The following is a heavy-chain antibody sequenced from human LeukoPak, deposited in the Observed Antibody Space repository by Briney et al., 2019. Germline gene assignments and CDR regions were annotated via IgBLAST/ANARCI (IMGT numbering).Heavy chain of an antibody. CDR1: AGSINSNTDH. V-gene: IGHV4-39*01. J-gene: IGHJ2*01. CDR3: AKHVGLFFGVVNRYWYFDL. Sequence: SETLSLTCTVSAGSINSNTDHWGWIRQPPGRGLEWIVCNSYIGTNYYNPSLKSRVTLSVDTSKEQFSLKLSSVTVADTSVYYWAKHVGLFFGVVNRYWYFDLWGRGTLVTVSS. D-gene: IGHD3-3*01. CDR2: NSYIGTN.